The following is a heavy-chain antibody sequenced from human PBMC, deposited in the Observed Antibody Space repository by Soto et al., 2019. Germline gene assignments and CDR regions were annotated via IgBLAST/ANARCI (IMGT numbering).Heavy chain of an antibody. CDR1: GFTFDDYA. CDR2: ISWNSGSI. V-gene: IGHV3-9*01. J-gene: IGHJ6*02. CDR3: AKDEAAGTLYYYYGMDV. Sequence: GGFLRLSCAASGFTFDDYAMHWVRQAPGKGLEWVSGISWNSGSIGYADSVKGRFTISRDNAKNSLYLQMNSLRAEDTALYYCAKDEAAGTLYYYYGMDVWGQWTTVTVSS. D-gene: IGHD6-13*01.